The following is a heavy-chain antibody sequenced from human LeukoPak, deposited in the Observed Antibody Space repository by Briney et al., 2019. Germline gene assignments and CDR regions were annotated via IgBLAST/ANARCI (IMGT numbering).Heavy chain of an antibody. D-gene: IGHD2-2*01. V-gene: IGHV1-3*01. CDR2: INAGNGNT. CDR1: GYTFTSYA. CDR3: ARSRAVVVPAATPPPGY. J-gene: IGHJ4*02. Sequence: GASVKVSCKASGYTFTSYAMHWVRQAPGQRLEWMGWINAGNGNTKYSQKFQGRVTITRDTSASTAYMELSSLRSEDTAVYYCARSRAVVVPAATPPPGYWGQGTLVTVSS.